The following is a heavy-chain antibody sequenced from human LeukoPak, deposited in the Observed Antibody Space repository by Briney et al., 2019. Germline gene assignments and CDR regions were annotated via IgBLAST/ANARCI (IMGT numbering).Heavy chain of an antibody. J-gene: IGHJ4*02. CDR2: INPNSGGT. Sequence: ASVKVSCKASGYTFTGYYMHWVRQAPGQGLEWMGWINPNSGGTNYAQKFQGRVTMTRDTSISTAYMELSRLRSDDTAVYYCARRDIVATYEYYFDYWGQGTPVTVSS. CDR3: ARRDIVATYEYYFDY. V-gene: IGHV1-2*02. CDR1: GYTFTGYY. D-gene: IGHD5-12*01.